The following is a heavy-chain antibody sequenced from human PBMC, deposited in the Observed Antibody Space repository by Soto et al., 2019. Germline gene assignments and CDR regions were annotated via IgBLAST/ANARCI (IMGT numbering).Heavy chain of an antibody. D-gene: IGHD5-12*01. CDR3: AKDRTTVDIVATIPPYFDY. J-gene: IGHJ4*02. Sequence: PGGSLRLSCAASGFTFSSYGMHWVRQAPGKGLEWVAVISYDGSNKYYADSVKGRFTISRDNSKNTLYLQMNSLRAEDTAVYYCAKDRTTVDIVATIPPYFDYWGQGTLVTVSS. CDR1: GFTFSSYG. CDR2: ISYDGSNK. V-gene: IGHV3-30*18.